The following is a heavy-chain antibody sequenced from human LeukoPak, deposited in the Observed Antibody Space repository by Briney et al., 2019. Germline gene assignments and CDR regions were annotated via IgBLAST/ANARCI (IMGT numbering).Heavy chain of an antibody. CDR2: INPNSGGT. D-gene: IGHD6-25*01. Sequence: ASVKVSCKASGYTFTGYYMHWVRQAPGQGLEWMGWINPNSGGTNYAQRFQGRVTMTRDTSISTAYMELSRLRSDDTAVYYCARDAMGSTGFTTYYFDYWGQGTLVTVSS. V-gene: IGHV1-2*02. J-gene: IGHJ4*02. CDR3: ARDAMGSTGFTTYYFDY. CDR1: GYTFTGYY.